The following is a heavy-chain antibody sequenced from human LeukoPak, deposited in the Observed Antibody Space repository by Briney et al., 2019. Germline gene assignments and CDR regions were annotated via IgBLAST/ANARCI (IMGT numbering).Heavy chain of an antibody. CDR1: GFTFSTYW. CDR2: IKQDGSEK. V-gene: IGHV3-7*03. Sequence: AGGSLRLSCAASGFTFSTYWMSWVRQAPGKGLEWVANIKQDGSEKYYVDSVKGRFTISRDNAKNSLYLQMNSLRSDDTAVYYCARGDMVRGLYYMDVWGRGTTVTVSS. CDR3: ARGDMVRGLYYMDV. D-gene: IGHD3-10*01. J-gene: IGHJ6*03.